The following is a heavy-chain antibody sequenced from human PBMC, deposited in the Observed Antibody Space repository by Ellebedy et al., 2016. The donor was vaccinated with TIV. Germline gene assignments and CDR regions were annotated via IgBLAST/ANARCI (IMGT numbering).Heavy chain of an antibody. CDR1: ELTVSSNY. J-gene: IGHJ3*02. V-gene: IGHV3-66*01. CDR3: ARETFNDVDLKLWGIFDI. Sequence: GESLKISCAASELTVSSNYMSWVRQAPGKGLKWVSVIGIDSTTYYADSVKGRFTISRDKSKNTLYIEMNSLRAEDTAVYYCARETFNDVDLKLWGIFDIWGQGTVVAVSS. CDR2: IGIDSTT. D-gene: IGHD3-10*01.